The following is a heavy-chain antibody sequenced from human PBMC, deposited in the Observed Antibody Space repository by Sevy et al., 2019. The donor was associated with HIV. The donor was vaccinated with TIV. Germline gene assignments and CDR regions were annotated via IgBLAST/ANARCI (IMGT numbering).Heavy chain of an antibody. Sequence: ASVKVSCNASGYTFVYYAIHWVRQAPGQRLEWMGGMNVENGTTKYSQKFQGRATSSRNTSASEAYMELSSLKYEDTAGYYGAREEAGAHKGLDYWGQGTQVTVSS. J-gene: IGHJ4*02. CDR3: AREEAGAHKGLDY. CDR2: MNVENGTT. CDR1: GYTFVYYA. D-gene: IGHD6-13*01. V-gene: IGHV1-3*01.